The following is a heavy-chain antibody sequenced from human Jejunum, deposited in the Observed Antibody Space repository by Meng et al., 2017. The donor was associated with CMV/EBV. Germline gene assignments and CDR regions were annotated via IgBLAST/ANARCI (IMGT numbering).Heavy chain of an antibody. CDR3: ARDWEGSWAVFDY. D-gene: IGHD6-13*01. V-gene: IGHV1-2*04. CDR2: INPNSGGT. J-gene: IGHJ4*02. Sequence: QVQLVQFGAEVKKPGASVKVSCKASGYTFTGYYMYWVRQAPGQGLEWMGWINPNSGGTNYAQKFQGWVTMTRDTSISTAYMELSRLRSDDTAVYYCARDWEGSWAVFDYWGQGTLVTVSS. CDR1: GYTFTGYY.